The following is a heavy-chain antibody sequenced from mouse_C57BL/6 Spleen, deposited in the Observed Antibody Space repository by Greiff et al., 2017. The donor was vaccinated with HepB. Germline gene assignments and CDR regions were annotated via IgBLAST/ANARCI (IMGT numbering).Heavy chain of an antibody. J-gene: IGHJ2*01. V-gene: IGHV3-8*01. CDR3: ARSLSSYYFDY. CDR2: ISYSGST. CDR1: GYSITSDY. Sequence: DVKLQESGPGLAKPSQTLSLTCSVTGYSITSDYWNWFRKFPGNKLEYMGYISYSGSTYYNPSLKSRISITRDTSKNQYYLQLNSVTTEDTATYYCARSLSSYYFDYWGQGTTLTVSS.